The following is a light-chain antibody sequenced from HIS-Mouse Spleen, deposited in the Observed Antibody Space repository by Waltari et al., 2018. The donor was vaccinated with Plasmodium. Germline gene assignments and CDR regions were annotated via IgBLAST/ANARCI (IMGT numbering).Light chain of an antibody. CDR2: EDS. J-gene: IGLJ3*02. CDR1: AFPKHY. CDR3: YSTDSSGNHRV. Sequence: SYELTQPPSVSVSPGQKARITCSGDAFPKHYAYWYQQKPGQAPMLVIYEDSKRPSGIPERFSGSSSGTMATLTISGAQVEDEADYYCYSTDSSGNHRVFGGGTKLTVL. V-gene: IGLV3-10*01.